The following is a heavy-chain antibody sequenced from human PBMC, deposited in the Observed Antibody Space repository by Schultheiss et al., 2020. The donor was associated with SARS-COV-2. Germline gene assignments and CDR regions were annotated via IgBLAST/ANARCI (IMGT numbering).Heavy chain of an antibody. V-gene: IGHV3-7*03. D-gene: IGHD3-22*01. CDR3: AKDSATMTSFDY. CDR2: IKEDGSEK. CDR1: GFTFRMHW. Sequence: GGSLRLSCAASGFTFRMHWMSWVRQAPGKGLEWVASIKEDGSEKYYVDSVKGRFTISRDNAKNTLYLQMNSLRAEDTAVYYCAKDSATMTSFDYWGQGTLVTVSS. J-gene: IGHJ4*02.